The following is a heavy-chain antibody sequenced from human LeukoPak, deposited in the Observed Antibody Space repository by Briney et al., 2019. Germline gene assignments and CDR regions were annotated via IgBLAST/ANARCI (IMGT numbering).Heavy chain of an antibody. CDR3: ARGGPSHYYYDSSGYFAY. J-gene: IGHJ4*02. V-gene: IGHV4-59*01. D-gene: IGHD3-22*01. Sequence: SETLSLTCTGSGGSISSYYWSWIRQPPGKGLEWIGDIDYSGSTNYNPSLKSRVTISVDTSKNQFSLKLSSVTAADTAVYHCARGGPSHYYYDSSGYFAYWGQGTLVTVSS. CDR1: GGSISSYY. CDR2: IDYSGST.